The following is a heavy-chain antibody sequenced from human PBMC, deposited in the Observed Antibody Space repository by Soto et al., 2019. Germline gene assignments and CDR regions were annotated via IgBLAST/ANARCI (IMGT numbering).Heavy chain of an antibody. CDR1: GFTVSSNY. J-gene: IGHJ4*02. V-gene: IGHV3-53*02. Sequence: VQLVETGGGLIQPGGSLRLSCAASGFTVSSNYMSWVRQAPGKGLEWVSVIYSGGSTYYADSVKGRFTISRDNSKNTLYLQMNSLRAEDTAVYYCARSPELPGYSSSWYGSYYFDYWGQGTLVTVSS. CDR3: ARSPELPGYSSSWYGSYYFDY. D-gene: IGHD6-13*01. CDR2: IYSGGST.